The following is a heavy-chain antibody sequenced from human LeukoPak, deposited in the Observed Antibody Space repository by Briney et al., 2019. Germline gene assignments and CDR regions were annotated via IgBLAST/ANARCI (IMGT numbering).Heavy chain of an antibody. D-gene: IGHD2-15*01. CDR3: ARDRKAAQCSGTVCYPILAYYYGMDV. V-gene: IGHV1-69*13. J-gene: IGHJ6*02. CDR1: GGTYSSYA. CDR2: IIPMIGTA. Sequence: ASVKVSCKASGGTYSSYAINWVRQAPGQGLEWMGGIIPMIGTANYAQKFQGRVTITADESTRTAYMELSSLRSEDTAVYYCARDRKAAQCSGTVCYPILAYYYGMDVWGQGTTVTVSS.